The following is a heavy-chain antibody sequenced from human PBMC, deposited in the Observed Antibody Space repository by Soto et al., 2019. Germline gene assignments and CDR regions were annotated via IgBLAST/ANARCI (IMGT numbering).Heavy chain of an antibody. D-gene: IGHD3-9*01. CDR2: IYYSGST. Sequence: ASETLSLTCTVSGGSISSSSYYWGWIRQPPGKGLEWIGSIYYSGSTYYNPSLKSRVTISVDTSKNQFSLKLSSVTAADTAVYYCARGRYDILTGYSPSNYSGQGTLVTVSS. J-gene: IGHJ4*02. CDR3: ARGRYDILTGYSPSNY. CDR1: GGSISSSSYY. V-gene: IGHV4-39*07.